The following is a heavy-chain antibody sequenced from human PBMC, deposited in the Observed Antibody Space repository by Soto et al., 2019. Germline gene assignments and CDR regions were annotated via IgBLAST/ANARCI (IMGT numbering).Heavy chain of an antibody. V-gene: IGHV3-7*03. CDR1: GFTFSNYW. CDR2: IKQDGSEK. D-gene: IGHD5-12*01. Sequence: GGSLRLSCAASGFTFSNYWMSWVRQAPGKGLEWVANIKQDGSEKYYVDSVKGRFTISRDNAKNSLYLQMNSLRAEDTAVYYCARGGWLQKKPYDYWGQGTLVTVSS. J-gene: IGHJ4*02. CDR3: ARGGWLQKKPYDY.